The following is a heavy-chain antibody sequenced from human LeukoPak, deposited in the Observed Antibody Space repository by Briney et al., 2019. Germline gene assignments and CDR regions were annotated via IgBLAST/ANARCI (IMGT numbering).Heavy chain of an antibody. CDR1: GGSISSYY. CDR2: IYTSGST. V-gene: IGHV4-4*07. J-gene: IGHJ4*02. CDR3: ARTHSSSVDY. D-gene: IGHD6-6*01. Sequence: SETLSLTCTVSGGSISSYYWSWIRQPAGKGLEWIGRIYTSGSTNYNPSLKSRVTISVDKSKNQFSLKLSSVTAADTAAYYCARTHSSSVDYWGQGTLVTVSS.